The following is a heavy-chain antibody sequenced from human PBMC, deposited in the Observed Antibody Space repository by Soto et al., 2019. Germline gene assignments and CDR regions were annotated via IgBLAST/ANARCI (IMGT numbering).Heavy chain of an antibody. CDR1: GYTFTSYG. V-gene: IGHV1-18*01. J-gene: IGHJ4*02. D-gene: IGHD1-26*01. CDR2: TSAYNGKT. CDR3: ARDGIRPRTNY. Sequence: QVQLVQSGAEVKKPGASVKVSCKASGYTFTSYGISWVRQAPGQGLEWMGWTSAYNGKTNYAQKLQGRATMTTDTTTSTADMELRSLRSDDTAVYYWARDGIRPRTNYWGQGTLVTVSS.